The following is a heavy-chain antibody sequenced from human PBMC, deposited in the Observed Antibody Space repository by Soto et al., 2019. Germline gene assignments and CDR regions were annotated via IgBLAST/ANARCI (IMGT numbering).Heavy chain of an antibody. Sequence: QVQLVQSGAEVKKPGSSVKVSCKASGGTFSSYAISWVRQAPGQGLEWMGGIIPIFGTANYAQKFQGRVTITADESTSTDYMELSSLRSEDTAVYYCATLATVTTADYYYYGMDVWGQGTTVTVSS. V-gene: IGHV1-69*12. CDR1: GGTFSSYA. D-gene: IGHD4-17*01. J-gene: IGHJ6*02. CDR3: ATLATVTTADYYYYGMDV. CDR2: IIPIFGTA.